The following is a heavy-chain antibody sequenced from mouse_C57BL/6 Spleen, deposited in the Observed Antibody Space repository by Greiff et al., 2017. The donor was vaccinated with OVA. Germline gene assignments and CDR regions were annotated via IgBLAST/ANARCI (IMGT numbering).Heavy chain of an antibody. D-gene: IGHD4-1*01. CDR1: GFTFSSYT. J-gene: IGHJ2*01. CDR3: ARLGRGYFDY. V-gene: IGHV5-9*01. CDR2: ISGGGGNT. Sequence: EVQRVESGGGLVKPGGSLKLSCAASGFTFSSYTMSWVRQTPEKRLEWVATISGGGGNTYYPDSVKGRFTISRDNAKNTLYLQMSSLRSEDTALYYCARLGRGYFDYWGQGTTLTVSS.